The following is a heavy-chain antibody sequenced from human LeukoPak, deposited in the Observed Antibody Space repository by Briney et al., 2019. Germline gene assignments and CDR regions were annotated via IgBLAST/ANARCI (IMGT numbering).Heavy chain of an antibody. CDR3: ARLRAVTRSSSWLQVRRRFDY. D-gene: IGHD6-13*01. CDR2: INHSGST. V-gene: IGHV4-34*01. J-gene: IGHJ4*02. CDR1: GGSFSGYY. Sequence: SETLSLTCAVYGGSFSGYYWSWIRQPPGKGLEWIGEINHSGSTNYNPSLKSRVTISVDTSKNQFSLKLSSVTAADTAVYYCARLRAVTRSSSWLQVRRRFDYWGQGTLVTVSS.